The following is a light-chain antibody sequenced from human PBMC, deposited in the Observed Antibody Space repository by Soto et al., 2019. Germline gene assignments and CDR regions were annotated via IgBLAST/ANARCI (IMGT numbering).Light chain of an antibody. V-gene: IGKV3-11*01. J-gene: IGKJ5*01. Sequence: EILLPQSPPPLSVSPGERATLSSRASQSVSSNLAWYQQKPGQAPRLLIYDASNRATGIPARFSGSGSGTDFTLTISSLEPEDFAVYYCQQRSNWPLTFGQGTRLEIK. CDR1: QSVSSN. CDR3: QQRSNWPLT. CDR2: DAS.